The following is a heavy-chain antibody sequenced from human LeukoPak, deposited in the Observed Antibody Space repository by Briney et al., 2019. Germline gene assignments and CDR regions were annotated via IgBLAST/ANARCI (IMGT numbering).Heavy chain of an antibody. Sequence: GRSLRLSCAASGFTFSRYAVHWVRQAPGKGLEWVAVISYDGTNKNYADSVKGRFSISRDNSKNTLYLQMNSLRAEDTAVYYCAKDWGYASGTYCDSWGQGTLVTVSS. V-gene: IGHV3-30-3*01. CDR3: AKDWGYASGTYCDS. D-gene: IGHD3-10*01. J-gene: IGHJ4*02. CDR2: ISYDGTNK. CDR1: GFTFSRYA.